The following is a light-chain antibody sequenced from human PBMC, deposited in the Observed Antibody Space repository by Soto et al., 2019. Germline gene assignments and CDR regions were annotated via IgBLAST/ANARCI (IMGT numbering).Light chain of an antibody. CDR2: WAS. V-gene: IGKV4-1*01. J-gene: IGKJ4*01. Sequence: DIVMTQSPDSLTVSLGERATINCKSSQSVLYSSNNKNYLAWFQQKPGQPPKLLIYWASTRESGVPDRFSGSGSGTDFTRTISSLQAEDVALYYCQQYYSTPLTFGGGTKVEIK. CDR1: QSVLYSSNNKNY. CDR3: QQYYSTPLT.